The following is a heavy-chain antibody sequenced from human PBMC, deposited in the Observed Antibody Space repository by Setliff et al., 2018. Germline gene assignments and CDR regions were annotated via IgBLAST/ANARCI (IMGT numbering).Heavy chain of an antibody. CDR1: GFTVSTFS. CDR3: AREGSIGWSQYFHH. J-gene: IGHJ1*01. CDR2: IRSDGFKI. Sequence: LRLSCAASGFTVSTFSMHWVRQAPGKGLEWVTFIRSDGFKIYYAESVKGRFTISRDISTNTLFLEIDSLRSEDTGLYYCAREGSIGWSQYFHHWGQGTPVTVSS. V-gene: IGHV3-30*02. D-gene: IGHD6-19*01.